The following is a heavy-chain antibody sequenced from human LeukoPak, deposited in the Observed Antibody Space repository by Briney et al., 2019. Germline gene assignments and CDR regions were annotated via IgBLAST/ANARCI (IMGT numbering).Heavy chain of an antibody. V-gene: IGHV3-7*05. J-gene: IGHJ4*02. Sequence: GGSLRLSCAASGFTFRSYWMSWVRQAPGKGLEWVANIKQDGSEKYYVDSVKGRFTISRDNAKNSLYLQMNTLRVEDTAVYYCVSQDDTGYFDYWGQGTLVTVSS. CDR3: VSQDDTGYFDY. CDR1: GFTFRSYW. CDR2: IKQDGSEK. D-gene: IGHD2-8*02.